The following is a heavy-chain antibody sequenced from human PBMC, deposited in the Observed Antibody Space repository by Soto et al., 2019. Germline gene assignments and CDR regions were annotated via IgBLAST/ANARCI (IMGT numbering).Heavy chain of an antibody. CDR1: GFTFSTYG. CDR2: ISYDGSNR. D-gene: IGHD2-2*01. CDR3: AKGGRIPTSSVDY. Sequence: VLLLERGGGLVQPGGSLRLSCAASGFTFSTYGMSWVRQTPGRGLEWVAGISYDGSNRYYGDSVKGRFSISRDNPNNTLYLQMNSLRDEDTAVYYCAKGGRIPTSSVDYWGQGTLVTVSS. J-gene: IGHJ4*02. V-gene: IGHV3-30*18.